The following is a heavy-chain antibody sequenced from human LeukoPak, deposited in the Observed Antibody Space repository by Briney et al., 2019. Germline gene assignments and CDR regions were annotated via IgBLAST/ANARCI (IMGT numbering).Heavy chain of an antibody. V-gene: IGHV3-7*01. CDR1: GFTSSGHR. J-gene: IGHJ4*02. Sequence: GGSLRLSCAASGFTSSGHRMSWVRPAPGKGLEWVANINQGGSDKYYVDSVKGRFTISRDNASNLLYLQMNSLRGEDTAVYYCTRDRSRAEDDWGQGTLVTVSS. CDR3: TRDRSRAEDD. D-gene: IGHD1-14*01. CDR2: INQGGSDK.